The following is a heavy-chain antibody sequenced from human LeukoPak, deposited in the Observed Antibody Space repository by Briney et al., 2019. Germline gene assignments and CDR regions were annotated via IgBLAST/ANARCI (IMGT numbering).Heavy chain of an antibody. CDR1: GFSLSNSN. Sequence: PGGSLRLSCAASGFSLSNSNMNWVRQAPGKGLEWVSFISSSSSTISYADSVKGRFNISRDNAKNSLYLQMNNLRDEDTAVYYCARPLVFGGQGTLVTVSS. V-gene: IGHV3-48*02. J-gene: IGHJ4*02. D-gene: IGHD2-21*01. CDR3: ARPLVF. CDR2: ISSSSSTI.